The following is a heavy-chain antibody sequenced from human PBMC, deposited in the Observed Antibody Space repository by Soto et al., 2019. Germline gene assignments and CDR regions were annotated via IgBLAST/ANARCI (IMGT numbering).Heavy chain of an antibody. CDR2: ISSSGSTT. CDR1: GFTFSNFH. J-gene: IGHJ4*02. Sequence: EVQLVESGGGLVQPGGSLRLSCGASGFTFSNFHMNWVRQAQGKGLEWVSYISSSGSTTYYADSVKGRFTISRDNARNSLFLQMSSLRDEDTAVYYCARDAFDYDTTGYHSDYWGQGTLVTVSS. CDR3: ARDAFDYDTTGYHSDY. D-gene: IGHD3-22*01. V-gene: IGHV3-48*02.